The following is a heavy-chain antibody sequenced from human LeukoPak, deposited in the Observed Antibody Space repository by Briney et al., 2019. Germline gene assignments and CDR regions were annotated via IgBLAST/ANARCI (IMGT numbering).Heavy chain of an antibody. CDR2: INWRGGST. J-gene: IGHJ4*02. CDR1: GFAFDEHG. D-gene: IGHD2-2*01. Sequence: PGGSLRLSCTASGFAFDEHGMSWVRQVPGKGLEWASGINWRGGSTGYADPLRGRFTIYRDNAKNSLYLQMDSLRAEDTALYYCARAPITSPFYFDYWGQGTLVTVSS. V-gene: IGHV3-20*04. CDR3: ARAPITSPFYFDY.